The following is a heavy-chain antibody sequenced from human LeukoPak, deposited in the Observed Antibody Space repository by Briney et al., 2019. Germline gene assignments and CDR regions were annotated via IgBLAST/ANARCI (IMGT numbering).Heavy chain of an antibody. V-gene: IGHV3-72*01. CDR2: TRNKANSYTT. J-gene: IGHJ4*02. Sequence: GGSLRLSCAASGLTFSSCAMSWVRQAPGKGLEWVGRTRNKANSYTTEYAASVKGRFTISRDDSKNSLYLQMNSLKTEDTAVYYCARVGFDYWGQGTLVTVSS. D-gene: IGHD1-26*01. CDR1: GLTFSSCA. CDR3: ARVGFDY.